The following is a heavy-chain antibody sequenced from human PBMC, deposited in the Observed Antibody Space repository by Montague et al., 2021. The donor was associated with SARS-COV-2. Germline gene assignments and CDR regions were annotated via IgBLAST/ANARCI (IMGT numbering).Heavy chain of an antibody. Sequence: SETLSLTCTVSGYSISDGYYWVWIRQPPGKGLEWIGNIFQSGTTYYNPSLERRSTMSVDTCKNQFSLKLSSVTAADTAVYYCAREHWENYYDFWSGTNLASDYPYYGMDVWGQGTTVTASS. D-gene: IGHD3-3*01. CDR3: AREHWENYYDFWSGTNLASDYPYYGMDV. J-gene: IGHJ6*02. CDR1: GYSISDGYY. CDR2: IFQSGTT. V-gene: IGHV4-38-2*02.